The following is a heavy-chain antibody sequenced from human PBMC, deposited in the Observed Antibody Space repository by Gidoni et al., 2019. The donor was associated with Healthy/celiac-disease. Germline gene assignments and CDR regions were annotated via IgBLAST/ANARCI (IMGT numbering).Heavy chain of an antibody. V-gene: IGHV4-61*02. Sequence: QVQLQESGPGLVKPSQTLSLTCTVSGGSISSGSYYWSWIRQPAGKGLEWIGRIYTRGSTNYNPSLKSRVTISVDTSKNQFSLKLSSVTAADTAVYYCARGVWFGELTPDYYGMDVWGQGTTVTVSS. CDR1: GGSISSGSYY. CDR2: IYTRGST. CDR3: ARGVWFGELTPDYYGMDV. D-gene: IGHD3-10*01. J-gene: IGHJ6*02.